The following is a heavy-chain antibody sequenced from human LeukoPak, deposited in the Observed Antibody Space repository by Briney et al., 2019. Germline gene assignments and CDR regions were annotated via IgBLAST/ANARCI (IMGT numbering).Heavy chain of an antibody. CDR2: ISGSGSST. CDR1: GFTFSSYA. J-gene: IGHJ6*02. Sequence: GGSLRLSCAASGFTFSSYAMSWVRQAPGKGLEWVSAISGSGSSTYYADSVKGRFTISGDNSKNTLYLQMNSLRAEDTAVYSCAKDLSNPYKYYGMDVWGQGTTVTVSS. CDR3: AKDLSNPYKYYGMDV. V-gene: IGHV3-23*01. D-gene: IGHD4-4*01.